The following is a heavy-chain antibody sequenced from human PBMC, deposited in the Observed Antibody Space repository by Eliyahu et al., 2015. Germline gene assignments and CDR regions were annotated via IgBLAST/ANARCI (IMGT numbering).Heavy chain of an antibody. Sequence: QVQLVQSGAEVKKPGASVKVSXKXSGYTFTSYDINWVRQATGQGLEWMGWMNPNSGNTGYAQKFQGRVTMTRNTSISTAYMELSSLRSEDTAVYYCARAPTPWSVRDYWGQGTLVTVSS. V-gene: IGHV1-8*01. CDR2: MNPNSGNT. J-gene: IGHJ4*02. CDR3: ARAPTPWSVRDY. D-gene: IGHD3-10*01. CDR1: GYTFTSYD.